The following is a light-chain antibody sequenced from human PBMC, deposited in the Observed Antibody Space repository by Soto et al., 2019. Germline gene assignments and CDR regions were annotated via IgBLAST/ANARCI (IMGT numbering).Light chain of an antibody. V-gene: IGKV1-9*01. J-gene: IGKJ1*01. CDR2: AAS. Sequence: DIQLTQSPSFLSASVGDRVTITCRASQGISGYLAWYQQKPGKAPKLLIYAASTLQSGVPSRFSGSGSGTEFTLTISTLQPEDFATYYCQQLNSYPQTFGQGIRVEIK. CDR1: QGISGY. CDR3: QQLNSYPQT.